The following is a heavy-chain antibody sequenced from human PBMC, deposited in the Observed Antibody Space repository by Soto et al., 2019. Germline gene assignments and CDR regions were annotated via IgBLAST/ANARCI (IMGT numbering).Heavy chain of an antibody. V-gene: IGHV1-18*04. CDR1: GYTFTSYG. D-gene: IGHD3-9*01. Sequence: QVQLVQSGAEVKKPGASVKVSCKASGYTFTSYGISWVRQAPGQGLEWMGWISAYNGNTNYAQKLQGRVTMTTDTSTSTAYMERRSPRSDDTAVYYCARSPYYDILTGYPNYYGMDGWGQGTTVTVSS. J-gene: IGHJ6*02. CDR2: ISAYNGNT. CDR3: ARSPYYDILTGYPNYYGMDG.